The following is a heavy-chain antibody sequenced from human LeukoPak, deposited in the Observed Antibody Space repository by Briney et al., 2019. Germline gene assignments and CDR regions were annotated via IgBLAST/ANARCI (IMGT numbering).Heavy chain of an antibody. CDR2: IYDGGTT. J-gene: IGHJ4*02. D-gene: IGHD4-23*01. CDR1: VYTHSISY. Sequence: GGSLRLSRAASVYTHSISYTRGVRQAPGKGLEWVSSIYDGGTTHHADSLKGRFTISRDNSKNTLYLQTNSLTAEDTAVYYCDGGADVGRGFDYWGQGALVTVSS. CDR3: DGGADVGRGFDY. V-gene: IGHV3-66*01.